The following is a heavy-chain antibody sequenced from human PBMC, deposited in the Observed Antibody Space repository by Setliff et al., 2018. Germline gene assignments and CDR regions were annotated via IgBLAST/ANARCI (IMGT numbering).Heavy chain of an antibody. CDR3: ARGGGDYGDLRGAFDV. V-gene: IGHV4-34*01. J-gene: IGHJ3*01. CDR2: INHSGST. D-gene: IGHD4-17*01. CDR1: GASFSDYY. Sequence: SETLSLTCTVYGASFSDYYWGWIRQPPGKGLEWIAEINHSGSTNYNSSLKSRVTISVDTSKNQFTLNLNSMTAADTAVDYCARGGGDYGDLRGAFDVWGQGTMVTVSS.